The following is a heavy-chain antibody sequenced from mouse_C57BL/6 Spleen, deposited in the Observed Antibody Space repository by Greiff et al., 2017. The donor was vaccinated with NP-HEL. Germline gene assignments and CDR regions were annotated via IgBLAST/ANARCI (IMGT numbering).Heavy chain of an antibody. V-gene: IGHV1-54*01. D-gene: IGHD1-1*02. CDR3: AREVENYFDY. Sequence: VQLQQSGAELVRPGTSVKVSCKASGYAFTNYLIEWVKQRPGQGLEWIGVINPGSGGTNYNEKFKGKATLTADKSSSTAYMQLSSLTSEDSAVYFCAREVENYFDYWGQGTTLTVSS. J-gene: IGHJ2*01. CDR2: INPGSGGT. CDR1: GYAFTNYL.